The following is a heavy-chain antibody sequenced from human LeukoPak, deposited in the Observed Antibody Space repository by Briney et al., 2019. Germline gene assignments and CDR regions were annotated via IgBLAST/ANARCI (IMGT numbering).Heavy chain of an antibody. D-gene: IGHD3-10*01. V-gene: IGHV1-3*01. CDR1: GYTFTSYA. CDR2: INAGNGNT. J-gene: IGHJ4*02. CDR3: ARDVVPIWFGELSQYFDY. Sequence: ASVKVSCKASGYTFTSYAMHWVRQAPGQRLEWMGWINAGNGNTKYSQKFQGRVTITRDTSASTAYMELSSLRSEDTAVYYCARDVVPIWFGELSQYFDYWGQGALVTVSS.